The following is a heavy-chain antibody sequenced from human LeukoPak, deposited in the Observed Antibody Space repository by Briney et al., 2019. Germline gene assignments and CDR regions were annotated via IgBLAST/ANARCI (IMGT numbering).Heavy chain of an antibody. CDR3: ARDWGVPAAFDY. CDR2: INPNSGGT. Sequence: ASVKVSCKASGYTFTGYYMHWVRQAPGQGLEWMGWINPNSGGTNYAQKFQGRVAMTRDTSISTAYMELSRLRSDDTAVYYCARDWGVPAAFDYWGQGTLVTVSS. J-gene: IGHJ4*02. D-gene: IGHD2-2*01. V-gene: IGHV1-2*02. CDR1: GYTFTGYY.